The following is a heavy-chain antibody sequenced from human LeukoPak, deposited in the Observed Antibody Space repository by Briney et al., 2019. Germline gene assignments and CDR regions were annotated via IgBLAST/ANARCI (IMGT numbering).Heavy chain of an antibody. V-gene: IGHV3-74*01. CDR3: ARWDYDYVWGSYREGAFDI. Sequence: GESLRLSCAASGFTFSSYWMRWVRQAPGKGLVWVSRINSDGSSTSYADSVKGRFTISRDNAKNTLYLQMNSLRAEDTAVYYCARWDYDYVWGSYREGAFDIWGQGTMVTVSS. CDR2: INSDGSST. J-gene: IGHJ3*02. CDR1: GFTFSSYW. D-gene: IGHD3-16*02.